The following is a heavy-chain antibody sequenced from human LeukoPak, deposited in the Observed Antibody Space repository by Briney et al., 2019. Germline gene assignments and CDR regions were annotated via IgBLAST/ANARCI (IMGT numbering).Heavy chain of an antibody. V-gene: IGHV4-59*01. J-gene: IGHJ6*03. CDR2: IYYTGNS. D-gene: IGHD2-15*01. Sequence: PSETLSLTCTVSRASISSYYWSWIRQPPGKGLEWIGYIYYTGNSNYNPSLKSRVTMSVDTSKNQFSLKLSSVTAADTAVYYCAREHCSGGSCYSIYYYYYMDVWGKGTTVTVSS. CDR1: RASISSYY. CDR3: AREHCSGGSCYSIYYYYYMDV.